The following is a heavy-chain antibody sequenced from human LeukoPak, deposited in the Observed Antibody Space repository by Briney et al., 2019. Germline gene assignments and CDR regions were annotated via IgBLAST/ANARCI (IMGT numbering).Heavy chain of an antibody. D-gene: IGHD4-17*01. CDR3: ARDNGLRPMYYFDY. J-gene: IGHJ4*02. V-gene: IGHV3-66*01. Sequence: GGSLRLSCAASGFTVSSNEMSWVRQAPGKGLEWVSVIYSGGSTYYADSVKGRFTISRDNSKNTLYLQMNSLRAEDTAVYYCARDNGLRPMYYFDYWGQGTLVTVSS. CDR1: GFTVSSNE. CDR2: IYSGGST.